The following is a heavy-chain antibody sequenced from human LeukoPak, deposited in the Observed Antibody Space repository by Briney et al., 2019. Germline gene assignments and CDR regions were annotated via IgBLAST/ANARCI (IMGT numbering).Heavy chain of an antibody. CDR2: INSDGSST. CDR3: ARRVAAAGFDY. Sequence: PGGSLRLSCAASGFTFSSYWLHWVRQAPGKGLVWVSRINSDGSSTNYADSVKGRFTISRDNAKNTLYLQMNSLRAEDTAVYYCARRVAAAGFDYWGQGTLVTVSS. V-gene: IGHV3-74*01. CDR1: GFTFSSYW. J-gene: IGHJ4*02. D-gene: IGHD6-13*01.